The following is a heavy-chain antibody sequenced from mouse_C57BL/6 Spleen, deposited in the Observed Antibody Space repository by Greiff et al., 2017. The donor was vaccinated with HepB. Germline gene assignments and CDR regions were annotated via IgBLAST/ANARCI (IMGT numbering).Heavy chain of an antibody. CDR1: GYTFTSYW. V-gene: IGHV1-69*01. CDR2: IDPSDSYT. CDR3: ARRGEYYGSSYDWFAY. J-gene: IGHJ3*01. Sequence: QVQLQQSGAELVMPGASVKLSCKASGYTFTSYWMHWVKQRPGQGLEWIGEIDPSDSYTNYNQKFKGKSTLTVDKSSSTAYMQLSSLTSADSAVYYCARRGEYYGSSYDWFAYWGQGTLVTVSA. D-gene: IGHD1-1*01.